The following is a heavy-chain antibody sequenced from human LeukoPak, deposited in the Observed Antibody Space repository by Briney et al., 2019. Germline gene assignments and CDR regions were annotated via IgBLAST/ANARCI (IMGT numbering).Heavy chain of an antibody. Sequence: GASLRPSCVVSGLTFDNFSMGWVRQAPGKGLEWVSTISSRATNTYYADSVKGRFTISRDNSKNTLYLELNTLRAEDTAVYYCAAGGRYTYGYGDLGQGTLVTVSS. CDR3: AAGGRYTYGYGD. D-gene: IGHD5-18*01. CDR1: GLTFDNFS. V-gene: IGHV3-23*01. J-gene: IGHJ4*02. CDR2: ISSRATNT.